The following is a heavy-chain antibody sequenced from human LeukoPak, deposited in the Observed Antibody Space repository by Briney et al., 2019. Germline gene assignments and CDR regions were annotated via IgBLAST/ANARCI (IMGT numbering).Heavy chain of an antibody. D-gene: IGHD6-13*01. CDR2: ISWNSGSI. CDR3: AKDMGRSWRGGPYSKLFDP. V-gene: IGHV3-9*01. CDR1: GFTFDDYA. J-gene: IGHJ5*02. Sequence: GRSLRLSCAASGFTFDDYAMHWVRHAPGKGLEWVSGISWNSGSIGYADSVKGRFTISRDNAKNSLYLQMNSLRAEDTALYYCAKDMGRSWRGGPYSKLFDPWGQGTLVTVSS.